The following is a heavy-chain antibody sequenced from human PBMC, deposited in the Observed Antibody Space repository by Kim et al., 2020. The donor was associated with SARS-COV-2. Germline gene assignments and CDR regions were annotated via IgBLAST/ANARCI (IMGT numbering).Heavy chain of an antibody. CDR2: ISSNGGST. CDR1: GFTFSSYA. D-gene: IGHD6-13*01. CDR3: VKGLRFSSFKHTSNYFDY. V-gene: IGHV3-64D*06. Sequence: GGSLRLSCSASGFTFSSYAMHWVRQAPGKGLEYVSAISSNGGSTYYADSVKGRFTISRDNSKNTLYLQMSSLRAEDTAVYYCVKGLRFSSFKHTSNYFDYWGQGTLVTVSS. J-gene: IGHJ4*02.